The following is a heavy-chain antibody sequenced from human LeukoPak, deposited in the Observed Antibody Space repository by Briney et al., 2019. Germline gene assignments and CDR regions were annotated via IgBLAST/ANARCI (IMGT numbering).Heavy chain of an antibody. J-gene: IGHJ4*02. CDR2: MNPNSGNT. V-gene: IGHV1-8*01. D-gene: IGHD1-26*01. CDR1: GYTFTSYD. CDR3: ARGRNSGSYSGDYFDY. Sequence: GASVKVSCKASGYTFTSYDINWVRQATGQGLEWMGWMNPNSGNTGYAQKFQGRVTMTRDMSTSTVYMELSSLRSEDTAVYYCARGRNSGSYSGDYFDYWGQGTLVTVSS.